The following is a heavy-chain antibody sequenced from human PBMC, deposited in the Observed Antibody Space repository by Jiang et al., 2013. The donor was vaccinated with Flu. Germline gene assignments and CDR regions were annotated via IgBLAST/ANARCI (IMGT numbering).Heavy chain of an antibody. CDR1: GYTFTSFG. J-gene: IGHJ4*02. Sequence: GAEVKKPGASVKVSCKASGYTFTSFGMHWVRQAPGQRLEWMGWINAGNGNTKYSQKLEGRVNITRDTSASTVYMELSSLRSEDTAVFYCARCRGTSCNNNDYWGQGTLVIVSS. CDR2: INAGNGNT. D-gene: IGHD1/OR15-1a*01. V-gene: IGHV1-3*01. CDR3: ARCRGTSCNNNDY.